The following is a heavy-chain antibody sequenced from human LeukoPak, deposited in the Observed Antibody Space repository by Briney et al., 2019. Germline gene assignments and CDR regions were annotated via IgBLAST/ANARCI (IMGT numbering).Heavy chain of an antibody. J-gene: IGHJ5*02. CDR1: GGSISSGSHY. V-gene: IGHV4-61*05. Sequence: SETLSLTCTVSGGSISSGSHYWGWIRQPPGKGLEWIGYIYYSGSTNYNPSLKSRVTISVDTSKNQFSLKLSSVTAADTAVYYCARHEGSCTNGVCYTPRFDPWGQGTLVTVSS. CDR3: ARHEGSCTNGVCYTPRFDP. D-gene: IGHD2-8*01. CDR2: IYYSGST.